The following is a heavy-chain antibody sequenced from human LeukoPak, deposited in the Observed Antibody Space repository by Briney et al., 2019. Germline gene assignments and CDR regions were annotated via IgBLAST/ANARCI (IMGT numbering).Heavy chain of an antibody. D-gene: IGHD4-23*01. CDR2: INPSGTTT. CDR3: ARDHSVEDRAWWFDP. V-gene: IGHV1-46*01. J-gene: IGHJ5*02. CDR1: GYTFTNNY. Sequence: ASVKVSCKASGYTFTNNYMHWVPQAPGQGLEWMAVINPSGTTTTYARKFQGRLTLTRDLSTTTDYMELSSLTSEDTAMYYCARDHSVEDRAWWFDPWGQGTLVTVSS.